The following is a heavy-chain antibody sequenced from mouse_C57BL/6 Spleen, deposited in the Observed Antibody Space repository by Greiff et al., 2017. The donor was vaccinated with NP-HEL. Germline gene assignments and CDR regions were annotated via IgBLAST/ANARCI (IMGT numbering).Heavy chain of an antibody. Sequence: QVQLQQSGAELVRPGASVTLSCKASGYTFTDYEMHWVQQTPVHGLEWIGAIDPETGGTAYNQKFKGKAILTADKSSSTAYMELRSLTSEDSAVYYCTILYDGYFDYWGQGTTLTVSS. J-gene: IGHJ2*01. D-gene: IGHD2-3*01. CDR2: IDPETGGT. CDR3: TILYDGYFDY. V-gene: IGHV1-15*01. CDR1: GYTFTDYE.